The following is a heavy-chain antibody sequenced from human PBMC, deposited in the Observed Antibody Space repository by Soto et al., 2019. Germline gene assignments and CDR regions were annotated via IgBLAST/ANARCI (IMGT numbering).Heavy chain of an antibody. CDR3: ARGSRDSERQHMDEIYYFYCMDV. CDR2: IIPIFGTA. V-gene: IGHV1-69*13. Sequence: SVKVSCKASGGTFSSYAISWVRQAPGQGLEWMGGIIPIFGTANYAQKFQGRVTITADESTSTAYMELSSLRSEDTAVYYCARGSRDSERQHMDEIYYFYCMDVWGQGTTVTV. D-gene: IGHD2-15*01. CDR1: GGTFSSYA. J-gene: IGHJ6*02.